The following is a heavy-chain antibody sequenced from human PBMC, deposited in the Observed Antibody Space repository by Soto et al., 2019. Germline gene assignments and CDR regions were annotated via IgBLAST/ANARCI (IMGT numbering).Heavy chain of an antibody. Sequence: EVQLVESGGGLVKPGGSLRLSCAASGFTFSSYSMNWVRLAPGKGLEWVSSISSSSSYIYYADSVKGRFTISRDNAKNSLYLQMNSLRAEDTAVYYCARDDLNWFDPWGQGTLVTVSS. CDR3: ARDDLNWFDP. CDR2: ISSSSSYI. CDR1: GFTFSSYS. V-gene: IGHV3-21*01. J-gene: IGHJ5*02.